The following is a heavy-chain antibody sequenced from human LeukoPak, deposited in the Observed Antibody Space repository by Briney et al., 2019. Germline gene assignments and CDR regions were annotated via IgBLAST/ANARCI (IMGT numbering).Heavy chain of an antibody. CDR2: IYSSGST. J-gene: IGHJ4*02. CDR1: GGSINTYY. Sequence: ESGPTLVNPSATLTLTFAVSGGSINTYYWGWIRQPPGKGLECIGYIYSSGSTNYNPSLKSRVTISVDTSKNQISLKLSSVTSASACVYYCAITGVGGAAANDYRGQGTLGTVSS. V-gene: IGHV4-59*01. CDR3: AITGVGGAAANDY. D-gene: IGHD1-26*01.